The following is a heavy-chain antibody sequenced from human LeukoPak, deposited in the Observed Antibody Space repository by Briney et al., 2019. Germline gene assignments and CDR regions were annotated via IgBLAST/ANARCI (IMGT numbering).Heavy chain of an antibody. CDR1: GFTFSSYA. J-gene: IGHJ4*02. CDR2: ISYDGSNK. Sequence: GRSLRPSCAASGFTFSSYAMHWVRQAPGKGLEWVAVISYDGSNKYYADSVKGRFTISRDNSKNTLYLQMNSLRAEDTAVYYCARETHPIAVAGVPQDYWGQGTLVTVSS. CDR3: ARETHPIAVAGVPQDY. D-gene: IGHD6-19*01. V-gene: IGHV3-30-3*01.